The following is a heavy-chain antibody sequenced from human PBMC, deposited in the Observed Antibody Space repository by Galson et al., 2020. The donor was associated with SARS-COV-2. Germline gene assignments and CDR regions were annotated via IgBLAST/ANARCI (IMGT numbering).Heavy chain of an antibody. Sequence: SETLSLTCTVSGGSISSGSYYWSWIRQPAGKGLEWIGRIHTSGSTNYNPSLKSRVTISVDTSKNQFSLKLSSVTAADTAVYYCARGWFGELLSWGYYYYGMDVWGQGTTVTVSS. J-gene: IGHJ6*02. CDR1: GGSISSGSYY. V-gene: IGHV4-61*02. CDR3: ARGWFGELLSWGYYYYGMDV. D-gene: IGHD3-10*01. CDR2: IHTSGST.